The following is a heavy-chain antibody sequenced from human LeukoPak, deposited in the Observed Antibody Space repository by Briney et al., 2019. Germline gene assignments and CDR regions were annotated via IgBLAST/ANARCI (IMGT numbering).Heavy chain of an antibody. Sequence: PRGSLRLSCAASGFTFSSYAMSWVRQAPGKGLEWGSAISGSGGSTYYADSVKGRFTISRDNSKNTLYLQMNSLRAEDTAVYYCATYSSSWYCFDYWGQGTLVPVSS. CDR3: ATYSSSWYCFDY. V-gene: IGHV3-23*01. CDR2: ISGSGGST. J-gene: IGHJ4*02. CDR1: GFTFSSYA. D-gene: IGHD6-13*01.